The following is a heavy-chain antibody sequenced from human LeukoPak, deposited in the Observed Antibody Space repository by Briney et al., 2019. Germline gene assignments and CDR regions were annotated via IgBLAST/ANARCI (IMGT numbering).Heavy chain of an antibody. CDR3: ARPLGYCSGGSCYSGGAFDY. Sequence: SETLSLTCTVSGGSISSSSYSWGWIRQPPGKGLEWIGSIYYSGSTYYNPSLESRVTISVDTSKNQFSLKLSSVTAADTAVYYCARPLGYCSGGSCYSGGAFDYWGQGTLVTVSS. CDR2: IYYSGST. D-gene: IGHD2-15*01. CDR1: GGSISSSSYS. V-gene: IGHV4-39*01. J-gene: IGHJ4*02.